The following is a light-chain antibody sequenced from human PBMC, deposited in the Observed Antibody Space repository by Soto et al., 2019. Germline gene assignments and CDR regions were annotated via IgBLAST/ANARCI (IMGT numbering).Light chain of an antibody. J-gene: IGKJ3*01. CDR3: QQYGHSPPFT. CDR2: GVS. Sequence: EIVLTQSPGTLSLSPGERATLSCRASQSFPSTYLAWYQQRPGQAPRLLIYGVSTRAPGIPDSFSGSGSGTAFTLTISRLEPEYFAGYFCQQYGHSPPFTFGPGTKVDFK. CDR1: QSFPSTY. V-gene: IGKV3-20*01.